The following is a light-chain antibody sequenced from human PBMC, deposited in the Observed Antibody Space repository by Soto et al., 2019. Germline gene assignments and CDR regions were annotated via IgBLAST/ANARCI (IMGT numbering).Light chain of an antibody. CDR3: QQYYTSWWT. V-gene: IGKV4-1*01. CDR1: QSVLYSSNNKNY. Sequence: DIVMTQSPDSLAVSLGERATINCKSSQSVLYSSNNKNYLAWYQQKPGQPPNLLIYWASTRESGVPDRFSGGGSGTDFTLTINSLQAEDVAVYYCQQYYTSWWTFGQGTKVEIK. J-gene: IGKJ1*01. CDR2: WAS.